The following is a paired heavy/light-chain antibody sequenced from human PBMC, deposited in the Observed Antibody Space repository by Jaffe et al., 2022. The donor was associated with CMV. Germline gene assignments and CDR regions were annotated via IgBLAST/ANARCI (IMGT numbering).Heavy chain of an antibody. Sequence: VQLLESGGGLVQPGGSLRLSCAASGFTFHNFAMDWVRQSPGKGLEWVSVISASGAETYHTASVQGRFTISRDNAENTLYLQMNRLRADDTAVYYCAKKTCSGGSCNSPFDSWGQGTLVIVSS. J-gene: IGHJ4*02. D-gene: IGHD2-15*01. CDR2: ISASGAET. CDR1: GFTFHNFA. CDR3: AKKTCSGGSCNSPFDS. V-gene: IGHV3-23*01.
Light chain of an antibody. Sequence: DIVMTQSPATLSLSPGDRATLSCRASQSISNYLAWYQQKPGQAPSLLIYGASTRATGIPARFSGSGSGTEFTLTISSLQSEDFALYFCQQYYNWPPWTFGQGTKVEIK. CDR3: QQYYNWPPWT. V-gene: IGKV3-15*01. CDR1: QSISNY. CDR2: GAS. J-gene: IGKJ1*01.